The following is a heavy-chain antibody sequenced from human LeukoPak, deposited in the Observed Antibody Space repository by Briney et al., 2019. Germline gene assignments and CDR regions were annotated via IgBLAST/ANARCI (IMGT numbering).Heavy chain of an antibody. V-gene: IGHV1-46*01. CDR1: GYTFTSYY. J-gene: IGHJ5*02. CDR3: ARDGKFRNYDYVWGSYRYTSYDP. Sequence: ASVKVSCKASGYTFTSYYMHWVRQAPGQGLEWVGIINPSGGSTSYAQKFQGRVTMTRDTSTSTVYMELSSLRSEDTAVYYCARDGKFRNYDYVWGSYRYTSYDPWGQGTLVTVSS. CDR2: INPSGGST. D-gene: IGHD3-16*02.